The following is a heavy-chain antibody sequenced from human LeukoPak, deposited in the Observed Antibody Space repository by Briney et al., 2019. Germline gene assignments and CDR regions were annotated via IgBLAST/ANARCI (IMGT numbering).Heavy chain of an antibody. CDR3: ARGPPHYYDSSGYYP. V-gene: IGHV1-8*01. J-gene: IGHJ5*02. CDR1: GYTFTRYD. D-gene: IGHD3-22*01. CDR2: MNPNSGNT. Sequence: GASVKVSCKASGYTFTRYDINWVRQATGQGLEWMGWMNPNSGNTGYAQKFQGRVTMTRNTSISTAYMELSSLRSEDTAVYYCARGPPHYYDSSGYYPWGQGTLVTVSS.